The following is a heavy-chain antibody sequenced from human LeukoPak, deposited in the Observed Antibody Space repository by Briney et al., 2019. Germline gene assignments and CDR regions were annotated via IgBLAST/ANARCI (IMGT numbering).Heavy chain of an antibody. D-gene: IGHD6-19*01. CDR1: GGSFSGYY. CDR3: ARLSRLIYSSGLLYYYYYYMDV. V-gene: IGHV4-34*01. Sequence: SETLSLTCAVYGGSFSGYYWSWIRQPPGKGLEWIGEINHSGSTNHNPSLKSRVTISVDTSKNQFSLKLSSVTAADTAVYYCARLSRLIYSSGLLYYYYYYMDVWGKGTTVTISS. CDR2: INHSGST. J-gene: IGHJ6*03.